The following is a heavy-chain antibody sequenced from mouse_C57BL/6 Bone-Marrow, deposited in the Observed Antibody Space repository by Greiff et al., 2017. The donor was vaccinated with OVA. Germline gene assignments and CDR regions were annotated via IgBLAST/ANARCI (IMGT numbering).Heavy chain of an antibody. Sequence: VQLVESGAELVKPGASVKISCKASGYAFSSYWMNWVKQRPGKGLEWIGQIYPGDGDTNYNGKFKGKATLTADKSSSTAYMQLSSLTSEDSAVYFCARPLYGSSPWFAYWGQGTLVTVSA. CDR2: IYPGDGDT. D-gene: IGHD1-1*01. V-gene: IGHV1-80*01. CDR3: ARPLYGSSPWFAY. CDR1: GYAFSSYW. J-gene: IGHJ3*01.